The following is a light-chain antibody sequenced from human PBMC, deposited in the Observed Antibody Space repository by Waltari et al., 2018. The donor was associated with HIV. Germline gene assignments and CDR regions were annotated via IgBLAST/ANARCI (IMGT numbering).Light chain of an antibody. Sequence: QSSLTQPRSVSGSPGQSVTISCSGTSSDVGSYNYVSWYQQHPGKAPKVMIYDVSKRPSGVPDRFSVSKSGKTASLTISGLQAEDEADYYCCSYAGMYTWVFGGGTKLTVL. V-gene: IGLV2-11*01. CDR1: SSDVGSYNY. J-gene: IGLJ3*02. CDR2: DVS. CDR3: CSYAGMYTWV.